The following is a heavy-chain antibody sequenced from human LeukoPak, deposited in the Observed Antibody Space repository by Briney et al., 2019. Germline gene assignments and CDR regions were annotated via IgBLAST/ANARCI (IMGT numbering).Heavy chain of an antibody. Sequence: GGSLRLSCAASGFTFSSYGMHWVRQAPGKGLEWVAFIRYDGSNKYYADSVKGRFTISRDNSKNTLYLQMNSLRAEDTAVYYCAKGGVRFLGTCDYWGQGTLVTVSS. CDR1: GFTFSSYG. D-gene: IGHD3-3*01. CDR2: IRYDGSNK. V-gene: IGHV3-30*02. CDR3: AKGGVRFLGTCDY. J-gene: IGHJ4*02.